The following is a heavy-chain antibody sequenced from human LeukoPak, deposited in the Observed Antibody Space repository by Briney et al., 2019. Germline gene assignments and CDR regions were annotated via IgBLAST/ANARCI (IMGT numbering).Heavy chain of an antibody. D-gene: IGHD1-26*01. CDR3: ARHDGSSFIYYIDH. J-gene: IGHJ4*02. CDR2: VSNSGYNT. CDR1: GFSVTSCA. Sequence: GGALRLSCAASGFSVTSCAMSWVRQAPGKGLEWVSTVSNSGYNTWYAESVKGRVTISRDISQTTLHLKMSSLRAEDTALYYCARHDGSSFIYYIDHWGQGALVTVSS. V-gene: IGHV3-23*01.